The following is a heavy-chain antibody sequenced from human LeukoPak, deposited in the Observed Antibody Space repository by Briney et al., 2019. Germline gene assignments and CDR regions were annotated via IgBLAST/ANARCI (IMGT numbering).Heavy chain of an antibody. Sequence: GGSLRLSCAASGFTFSSYWLSWVRQAPGKGLEWVANIKQDGSEKYYVDSVKGRFTISRDNAKNSLYLQMSSLRADDTAVYYCARDRLLYYYDSGPTGHFQHWGQGTLVTV. CDR2: IKQDGSEK. CDR3: ARDRLLYYYDSGPTGHFQH. V-gene: IGHV3-7*01. J-gene: IGHJ1*01. CDR1: GFTFSSYW. D-gene: IGHD3-22*01.